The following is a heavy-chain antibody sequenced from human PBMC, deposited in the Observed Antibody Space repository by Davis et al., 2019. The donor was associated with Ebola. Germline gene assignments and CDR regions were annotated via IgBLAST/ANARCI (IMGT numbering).Heavy chain of an antibody. CDR2: INPSGGST. CDR1: GYTFTSYY. J-gene: IGHJ6*02. CDR3: ARELVPAAIPPYYYYGMDV. Sequence: ASVKVSCKASGYTFTSYYMHWVRQAPGQGLEWMGIINPSGGSTSYAQKFQGRVTMTRDTSTSTVYMELSSLRSEDTAVYYCARELVPAAIPPYYYYGMDVWGQGTTVTVSS. V-gene: IGHV1-46*01. D-gene: IGHD2-2*02.